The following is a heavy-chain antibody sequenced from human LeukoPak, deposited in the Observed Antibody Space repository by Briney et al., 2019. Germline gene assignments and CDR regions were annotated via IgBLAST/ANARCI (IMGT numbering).Heavy chain of an antibody. V-gene: IGHV3-30*18. Sequence: GGSLRLSCAASGFTFSSYGMHWVRQAPGKGLEWVAVISYDGSNNYYADSVKGRFTISRDNSKNTLYLQMNSLRAEDTAVYYCAKDRTSYDFWSGYYYYYYYYGMDVWGQGTTVTVSS. CDR2: ISYDGSNN. D-gene: IGHD3-3*01. CDR3: AKDRTSYDFWSGYYYYYYYYGMDV. CDR1: GFTFSSYG. J-gene: IGHJ6*02.